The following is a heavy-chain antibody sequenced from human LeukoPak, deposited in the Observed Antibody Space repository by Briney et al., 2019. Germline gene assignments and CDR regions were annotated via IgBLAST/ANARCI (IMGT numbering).Heavy chain of an antibody. J-gene: IGHJ4*02. CDR2: VSNDGRNE. Sequence: GRSLRLSCATSGFTFSSYGIHCVRQAPGKGMEWVTVVSNDGRNEYYADSVQGRFSISRDNSKNTVDLQMNSLRDEDTAVYYCARDSASTPLDYWGQGTLVTVSS. V-gene: IGHV3-33*01. D-gene: IGHD6-6*01. CDR1: GFTFSSYG. CDR3: ARDSASTPLDY.